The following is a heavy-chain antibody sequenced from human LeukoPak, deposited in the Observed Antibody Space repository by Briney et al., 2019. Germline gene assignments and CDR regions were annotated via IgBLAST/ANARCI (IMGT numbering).Heavy chain of an antibody. CDR3: ARVAFGVGSGSYFYRWFDP. V-gene: IGHV1-18*01. CDR2: ISAYNGNT. Sequence: ASVKVSCKASGYTFTSYGISWVRQAPGQGLEWMGWISAYNGNTNYAQKLQGRVTMTTDTSTSTAYMELRSLRSDDTAVYYCARVAFGVGSGSYFYRWFDPWGQGTLVTVSS. D-gene: IGHD3-10*01. J-gene: IGHJ5*02. CDR1: GYTFTSYG.